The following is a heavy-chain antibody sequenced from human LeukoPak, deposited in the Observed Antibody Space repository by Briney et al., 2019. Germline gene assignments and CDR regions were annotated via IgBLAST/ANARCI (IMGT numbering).Heavy chain of an antibody. CDR1: GYTFTSYY. CDR3: ARGVHVRVYDSNPHYGHY. Sequence: VASVKVSCKSSGYTFTSYYIFWVRQAPGQGLEWMGIINPRTGSTSYSQKFQGSVTMTRDMSTSTVYMELSSLRSEDTALYYCARGVHVRVYDSNPHYGHYWGQGTLVTVSS. CDR2: INPRTGST. J-gene: IGHJ4*02. D-gene: IGHD3-22*01. V-gene: IGHV1-46*01.